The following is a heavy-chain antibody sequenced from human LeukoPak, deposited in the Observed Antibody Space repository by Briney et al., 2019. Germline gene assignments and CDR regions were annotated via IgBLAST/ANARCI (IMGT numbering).Heavy chain of an antibody. D-gene: IGHD3-22*01. Sequence: ASETLSLTCTVSGGSISSYYWSWIRQPAGKGLEWIGRIYTSGSTNCNPSLKSRVTMSVDTSKNQFSLKLSSVTAADTAVYYCAGSWAYYDSIWRGYWFDPWGQGTLVTVSS. V-gene: IGHV4-4*07. CDR2: IYTSGST. J-gene: IGHJ5*02. CDR3: AGSWAYYDSIWRGYWFDP. CDR1: GGSISSYY.